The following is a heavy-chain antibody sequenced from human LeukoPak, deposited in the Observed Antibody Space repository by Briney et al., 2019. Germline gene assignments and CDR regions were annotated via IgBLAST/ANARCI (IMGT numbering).Heavy chain of an antibody. Sequence: GGSLRLSCSASGFAFSAYSMHWVRQAPGKGLEYVSTISSNGDIKHYADSVKGRFTISRDNAKNTLYLQMSSLRAEDTAFYYCPYDSNGYDAFEIWGQGTKVTVSS. D-gene: IGHD3-22*01. CDR3: PYDSNGYDAFEI. CDR1: GFAFSAYS. V-gene: IGHV3-64D*06. CDR2: ISSNGDIK. J-gene: IGHJ3*02.